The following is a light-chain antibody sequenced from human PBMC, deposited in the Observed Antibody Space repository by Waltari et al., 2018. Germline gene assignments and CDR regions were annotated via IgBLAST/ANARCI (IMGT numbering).Light chain of an antibody. V-gene: IGKV3-11*01. Sequence: EIVLTQSPATLSLSLGERATLSCRASQSVSSYLAWYQQKPGQAPRLLIYDASTRATGIPARFSGSGSGTDFTLTISSLEPEDFAVYYCQQRSNWPTFGGGTQVEIK. J-gene: IGKJ4*01. CDR1: QSVSSY. CDR2: DAS. CDR3: QQRSNWPT.